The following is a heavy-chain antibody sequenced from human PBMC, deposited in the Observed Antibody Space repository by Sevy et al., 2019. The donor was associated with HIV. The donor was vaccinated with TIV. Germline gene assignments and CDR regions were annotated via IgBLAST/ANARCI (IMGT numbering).Heavy chain of an antibody. Sequence: GGSLRLSCAASGFTFSTYTMNWVRQAPGKGLEWVSSISSGSSYIYYADSVKGRFTISRGNAKNSLYLQMNSLRAEDTAIYYCARDGGCTSTSCLLYFDYWGQGTPVTVSS. J-gene: IGHJ4*02. V-gene: IGHV3-21*01. CDR3: ARDGGCTSTSCLLYFDY. CDR2: ISSGSSYI. CDR1: GFTFSTYT. D-gene: IGHD2-2*01.